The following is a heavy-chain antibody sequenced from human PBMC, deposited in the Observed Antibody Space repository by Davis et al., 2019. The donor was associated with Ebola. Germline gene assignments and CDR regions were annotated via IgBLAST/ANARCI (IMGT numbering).Heavy chain of an antibody. Sequence: PGGSLRLSCAASGFTVSSNYMSWVRQAPGKGLEWVAVISYDGSNKYYADSVKGRFTISRDNSKSTLYLQMNSLRAEDTAVYYCARDGETTVHLKYYFDYWGQGTLVTVSS. D-gene: IGHD4-17*01. CDR2: ISYDGSNK. J-gene: IGHJ4*02. CDR1: GFTVSSNY. CDR3: ARDGETTVHLKYYFDY. V-gene: IGHV3-30-3*01.